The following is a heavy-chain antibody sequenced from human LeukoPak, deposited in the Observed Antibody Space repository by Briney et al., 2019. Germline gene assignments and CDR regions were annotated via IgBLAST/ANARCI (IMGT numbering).Heavy chain of an antibody. D-gene: IGHD6-19*01. J-gene: IGHJ4*02. Sequence: GGSLRLSCAASGLTFDDYGMSWVRQAPGKGLEWVSGINWNGGSTGYADSVKGRFTISRDNAKNSLYLQMNSLRAEDTALYYCARDLGIAVAGTFDYWGQGTLVTVSS. CDR3: ARDLGIAVAGTFDY. CDR2: INWNGGST. V-gene: IGHV3-20*04. CDR1: GLTFDDYG.